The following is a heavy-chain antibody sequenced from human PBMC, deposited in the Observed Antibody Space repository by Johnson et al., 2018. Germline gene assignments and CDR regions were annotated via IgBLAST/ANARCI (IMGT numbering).Heavy chain of an antibody. J-gene: IGHJ3*02. D-gene: IGHD3-22*01. V-gene: IGHV3-23*04. CDR2: ISGSGGST. Sequence: EVQLVETGGGVVQPGRSLRLSCAASGFTFSSYAMSWVRQAPGKGLEWVSAISGSGGSTYYADSVKGRFTISRDNSKNTLYLQMNSLRAEDTAVYYCAKHGESITMIVPARAFDIWGQGTMVTVSS. CDR1: GFTFSSYA. CDR3: AKHGESITMIVPARAFDI.